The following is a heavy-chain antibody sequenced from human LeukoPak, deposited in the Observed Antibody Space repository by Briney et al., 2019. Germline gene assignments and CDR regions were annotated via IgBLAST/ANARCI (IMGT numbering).Heavy chain of an antibody. CDR3: VRGWAPRGEKSSFAS. V-gene: IGHV4-4*07. J-gene: IGHJ4*02. D-gene: IGHD3-10*01. CDR1: GASINSDY. Sequence: PSETLSLTCTVSGASINSDYWTWVRQVAGKGLEWIGRIFASGSTNYNPYLRSRITMSVDTSKNQFPLDLSSVTAADTGVYYCVRGWAPRGEKSSFASWGQGTLVTVSS. CDR2: IFASGST.